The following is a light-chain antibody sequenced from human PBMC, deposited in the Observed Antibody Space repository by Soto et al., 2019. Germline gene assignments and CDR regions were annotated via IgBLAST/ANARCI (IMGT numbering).Light chain of an antibody. CDR2: AAS. CDR3: QQFSGSPSMYT. J-gene: IGKJ2*01. CDR1: QSVTSTY. Sequence: EIVLTQSPDTLSLSPGERATLSCRASQSVTSTYVAWYQQKPGQAPRLLIYAASSRATGIPDRFSGSGSGTDFTLTISTLEPEDFAMYYCQQFSGSPSMYTFGQGTKLEIK. V-gene: IGKV3-20*01.